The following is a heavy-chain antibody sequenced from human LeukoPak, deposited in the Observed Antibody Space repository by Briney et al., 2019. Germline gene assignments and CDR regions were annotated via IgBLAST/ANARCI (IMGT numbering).Heavy chain of an antibody. CDR1: GYTFTSYG. Sequence: SVKVSCKASGYTFTSYGISWVRQAPGQGLEWMGGIIPIFGTANYAQKFQGRVTITADESTSTAYMELSSLRSEDTAVYYCARVTTYYYDSSGSMLDYWGQGTLVTVSS. CDR2: IIPIFGTA. D-gene: IGHD3-22*01. CDR3: ARVTTYYYDSSGSMLDY. V-gene: IGHV1-69*13. J-gene: IGHJ4*02.